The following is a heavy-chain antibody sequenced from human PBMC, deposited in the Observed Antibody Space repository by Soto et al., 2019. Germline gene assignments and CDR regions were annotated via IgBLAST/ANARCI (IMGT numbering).Heavy chain of an antibody. J-gene: IGHJ4*02. CDR3: ARSVMGCSSTTCYTNYFDY. D-gene: IGHD2-2*02. CDR2: ISGYNGNT. CDR1: GYTFMNYG. Sequence: QVQLVQSGDEVKKPAASVKVSCKTSGYTFMNYGINWLRQAPGQGLEWMGWISGYNGNTNYAQMFQGRITMTTDTSTSTAYMELGSLRSDDTAVSYCARSVMGCSSTTCYTNYFDYWGQETLVTVSS. V-gene: IGHV1-18*04.